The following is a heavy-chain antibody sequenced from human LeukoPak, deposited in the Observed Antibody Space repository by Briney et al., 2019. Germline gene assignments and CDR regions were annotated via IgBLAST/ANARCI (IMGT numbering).Heavy chain of an antibody. CDR3: AKGPNDYGDYELDY. Sequence: GASVKVSCKASGGTFSSYAISWVRQAPGQGLEWMGRIIPILGIANYAQKFQGRVTITADKSTSTAYMELSSLRSEDTAVYYCAKGPNDYGDYELDYWGQGTLVTVSS. CDR2: IIPILGIA. CDR1: GGTFSSYA. V-gene: IGHV1-69*04. D-gene: IGHD4-17*01. J-gene: IGHJ4*02.